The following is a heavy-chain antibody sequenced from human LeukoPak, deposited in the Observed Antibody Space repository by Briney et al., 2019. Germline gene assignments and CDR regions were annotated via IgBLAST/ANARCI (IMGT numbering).Heavy chain of an antibody. CDR3: ARDLEEIAGDYYDSSGYKY. CDR1: GFTFSSYG. CDR2: IWYDGSNK. J-gene: IGHJ4*02. Sequence: GRSLRLSCAASGFTFSSYGMHWVRQAPGKGLEWVAVIWYDGSNKYYADSVKGRFTISRDNSKNTLYLQMNSLRAEDTAVYYCARDLEEIAGDYYDSSGYKYWGQGTLVTVSS. D-gene: IGHD3-22*01. V-gene: IGHV3-33*01.